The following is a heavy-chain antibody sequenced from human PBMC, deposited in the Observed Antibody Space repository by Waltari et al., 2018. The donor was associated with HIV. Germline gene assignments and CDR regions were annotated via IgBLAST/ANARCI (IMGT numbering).Heavy chain of an antibody. J-gene: IGHJ4*02. CDR2: ISGYNGDT. Sequence: QVHLVQFGAELRKPGASVTVSCKASGYTFTSQGIPWVRQAPGQGLEWMGWISGYNGDTKYAQKVRGRVTMTTDTSTSTAYLEMGSLRFDDTAVYYCARDHYYGSSGYYSDYWGQGTLVTVSS. D-gene: IGHD3-22*01. CDR1: GYTFTSQG. V-gene: IGHV1-18*01. CDR3: ARDHYYGSSGYYSDY.